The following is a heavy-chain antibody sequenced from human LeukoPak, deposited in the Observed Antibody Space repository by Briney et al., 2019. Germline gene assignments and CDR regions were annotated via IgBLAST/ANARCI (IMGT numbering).Heavy chain of an antibody. J-gene: IGHJ6*02. V-gene: IGHV3-43*01. Sequence: GGSLRLSCAASGFTFDDYTMHWVRQAPGKGLEWVSLISWDGGSTYYADSVKGRFTISRDNSKNSLYLQMNSLRAEDTAVYYCARENYYDSSGDYGMDVWGQGTTVTVSS. D-gene: IGHD3-22*01. CDR2: ISWDGGST. CDR1: GFTFDDYT. CDR3: ARENYYDSSGDYGMDV.